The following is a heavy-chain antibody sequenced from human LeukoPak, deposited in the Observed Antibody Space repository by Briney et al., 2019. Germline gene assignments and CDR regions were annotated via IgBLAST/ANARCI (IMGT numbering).Heavy chain of an antibody. CDR3: ARDLSWYPDCYYYYGTDV. Sequence: GGSLRLSCAASGFTVSSNYMSWVGQAPGKGLEWVAFIYSGGSTYCADSVKGKFTISRDNSKTKLYLQMKSLRPEDTAVYYCARDLSWYPDCYYYYGTDVWGQGTTVTVSS. V-gene: IGHV3-66*01. D-gene: IGHD6-13*01. CDR1: GFTVSSNY. J-gene: IGHJ6*02. CDR2: IYSGGST.